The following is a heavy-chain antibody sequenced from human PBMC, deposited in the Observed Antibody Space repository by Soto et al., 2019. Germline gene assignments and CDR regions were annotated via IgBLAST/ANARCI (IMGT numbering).Heavy chain of an antibody. CDR2: IILDGGST. CDR1: GFTFDDYT. V-gene: IGHV3-43*01. J-gene: IGHJ6*02. CDR3: AKVYYDSSADNPPYYYYGMDV. D-gene: IGHD3-22*01. Sequence: GGPLRLSCAASGFTFDDYTMHWVRQAPGKGLEWVSLIILDGGSTYYADFVKGRFTISRDNSKNSLFLQMNSLRIEDTVLYYCAKVYYDSSADNPPYYYYGMDVWGQGTTVTVSS.